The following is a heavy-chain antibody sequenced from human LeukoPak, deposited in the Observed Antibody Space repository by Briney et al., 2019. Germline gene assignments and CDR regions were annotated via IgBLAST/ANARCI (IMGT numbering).Heavy chain of an antibody. Sequence: GGSLRLSCAASGFTFSSYWMSWVRQAPGKGLGWVANIKQDGSEKYYVDSVKGRFTISRDNAKNSLYLQMNSLRAEDTAVYYCARDSVTQRHSSSSIYYFDYWGQGTLVTVSS. CDR1: GFTFSSYW. V-gene: IGHV3-7*01. CDR3: ARDSVTQRHSSSSIYYFDY. J-gene: IGHJ4*02. D-gene: IGHD6-6*01. CDR2: IKQDGSEK.